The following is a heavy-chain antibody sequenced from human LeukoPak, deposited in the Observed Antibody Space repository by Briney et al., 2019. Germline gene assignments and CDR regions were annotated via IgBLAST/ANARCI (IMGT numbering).Heavy chain of an antibody. Sequence: EASVKVSCKASGGTFSSYAISWVRQAPGQGLEWIGGIIPIFGTANYAQKFQGRVTITADESTSTAYMELSSLRSEDTAVYYCARTESLYSSSSALDYWGQGTLVTVSS. V-gene: IGHV1-69*13. J-gene: IGHJ4*02. CDR1: GGTFSSYA. CDR3: ARTESLYSSSSALDY. CDR2: IIPIFGTA. D-gene: IGHD6-13*01.